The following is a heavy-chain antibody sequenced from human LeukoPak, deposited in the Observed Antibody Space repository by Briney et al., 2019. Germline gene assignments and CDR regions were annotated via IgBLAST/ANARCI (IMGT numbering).Heavy chain of an antibody. D-gene: IGHD3-16*02. V-gene: IGHV3-21*01. Sequence: GGSLRLSCADSGFTFSSYSMNWVRQAPGKGLEWVSSISSSSSYIYYADSVKGRFTISRDNAKNSLYLQMNSLRAEDTAVYYCARPSDYDYVWGSYRPIGPDYWGQGTLVTVSS. CDR2: ISSSSSYI. CDR1: GFTFSSYS. CDR3: ARPSDYDYVWGSYRPIGPDY. J-gene: IGHJ4*02.